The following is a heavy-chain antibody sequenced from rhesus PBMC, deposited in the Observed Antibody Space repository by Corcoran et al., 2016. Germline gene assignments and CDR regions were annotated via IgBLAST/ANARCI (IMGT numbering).Heavy chain of an antibody. J-gene: IGHJ4*01. Sequence: QVQLQESGPGLVKPSETLSLTCAVSGYSISSGYGWSWIRQPPGKGLEWIGYIGGSSGSTNYNPSLKSRVTISKDASKNQFSRKLSSVTAADTAVYDCAGTNYPFDYWGQGVLVTVSS. CDR1: GYSISSGYG. V-gene: IGHV4-127*01. CDR3: AGTNYPFDY. CDR2: IGGSSGST. D-gene: IGHD4-17*01.